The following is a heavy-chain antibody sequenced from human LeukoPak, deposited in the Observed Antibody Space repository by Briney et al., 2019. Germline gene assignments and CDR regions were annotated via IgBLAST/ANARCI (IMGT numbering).Heavy chain of an antibody. CDR3: ARVVGATLDY. CDR2: INHSGST. D-gene: IGHD1-26*01. V-gene: IGHV4-34*01. J-gene: IGHJ4*02. Sequence: PSETLSLTCAVYGGSFSGYYWSWIRQPPGKGLEWIGEINHSGSTNYNPSLKSRVTISVDTSKNQSSLKLSSVTAADTAVYYCARVVGATLDYWGQGTLVTVSS. CDR1: GGSFSGYY.